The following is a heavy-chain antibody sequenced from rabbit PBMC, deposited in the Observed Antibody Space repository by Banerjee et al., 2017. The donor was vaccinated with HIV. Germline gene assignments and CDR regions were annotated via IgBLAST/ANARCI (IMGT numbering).Heavy chain of an antibody. V-gene: IGHV1S45*01. D-gene: IGHD6-1*01. J-gene: IGHJ3*01. CDR3: ARDGAGYAGYGYAHL. CDR2: IYTGSSDST. Sequence: QEQLVESGGGLVKPEGSLTLTCTASGFSFSNKYVMCWVRQAPGKGLEWIGCIYTGSSDSTYYASWAKGRFTISSTSSSTVTLQMTSLTAADTATYFCARDGAGYAGYGYAHLWGQGTLVTVS. CDR1: GFSFSNKYV.